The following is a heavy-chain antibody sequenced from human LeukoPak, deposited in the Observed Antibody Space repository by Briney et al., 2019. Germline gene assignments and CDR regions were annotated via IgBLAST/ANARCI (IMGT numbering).Heavy chain of an antibody. V-gene: IGHV3-11*05. CDR1: GFTFSDYY. J-gene: IGHJ4*02. CDR3: ARDNIVVVPAARQYYFDY. CDR2: ISRSSSYT. Sequence: GGSLRLSCAASGFTFSDYYMSWIRQAPGKGLEWVSYISRSSSYTNYADSVKGRFTISRDNAKNSLYLQMNSLRAEDTAVYYCARDNIVVVPAARQYYFDYWGQGTLVTVSS. D-gene: IGHD2-2*01.